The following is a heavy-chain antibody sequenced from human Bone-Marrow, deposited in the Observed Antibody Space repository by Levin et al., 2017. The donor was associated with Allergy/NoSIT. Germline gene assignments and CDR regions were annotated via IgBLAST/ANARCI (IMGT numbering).Heavy chain of an antibody. CDR2: ISSRGSYI. D-gene: IGHD1-26*01. Sequence: SCAASGFTFGSYAMNWVRQAPGKGLEWVSSISSRGSYIYSADSLKGRFTISRDNAKDSLFLQMNSLRAEDTAVYYCGRVPSGSPPWAGATDYWGQGTLVTVSS. V-gene: IGHV3-21*01. CDR3: GRVPSGSPPWAGATDY. J-gene: IGHJ4*02. CDR1: GFTFGSYA.